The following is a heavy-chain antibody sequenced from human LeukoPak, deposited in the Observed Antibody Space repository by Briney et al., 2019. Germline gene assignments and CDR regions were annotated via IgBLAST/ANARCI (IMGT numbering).Heavy chain of an antibody. CDR3: ARGKDSSGWHGLADREKYFDY. V-gene: IGHV3-30*02. J-gene: IGHJ4*02. CDR1: GFTFSSSG. D-gene: IGHD6-19*01. CDR2: IRYDGSNK. Sequence: PGGSLRLSCAAPGFTFSSSGMHWVRPAPGKGLEWVAFIRYDGSNKYYADSVKGRFTISRDNAKNSLYLQMNSLRAEDTAVYYCARGKDSSGWHGLADREKYFDYWGQGTLVTVSS.